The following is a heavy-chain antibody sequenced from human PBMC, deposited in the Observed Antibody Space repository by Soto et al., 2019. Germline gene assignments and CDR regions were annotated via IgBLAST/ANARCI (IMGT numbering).Heavy chain of an antibody. D-gene: IGHD2-15*01. CDR1: GGSMNSGGYC. J-gene: IGHJ4*02. CDR3: SRGILV. CDR2: ISYGGTT. V-gene: IGHV4-31*03. Sequence: QVQLQESGPGLVKPSQTLSLTCTVSGGSMNSGGYCWSWIRQHPGEGLEWIGCISYGGTTSYNPFLKSRVIIPVDTSKNQFSLKLTSVTAADTAVYYCSRGILVWGQGTLITVSS.